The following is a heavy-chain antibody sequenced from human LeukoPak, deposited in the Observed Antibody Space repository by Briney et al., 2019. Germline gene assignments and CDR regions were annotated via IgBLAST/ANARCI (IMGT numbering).Heavy chain of an antibody. CDR2: ISDTGYYI. Sequence: GGSLRLSCAASGFTFSRYSTNWVRQAPGKGLEWVSSISDTGYYIYYADSVKGRFTISRDNAKNSLSLQMNNLRADDTGIYYCANHFACGATTCPSFDHWGQGTLVTVSS. J-gene: IGHJ4*02. CDR3: ANHFACGATTCPSFDH. D-gene: IGHD2-21*01. CDR1: GFTFSRYS. V-gene: IGHV3-21*01.